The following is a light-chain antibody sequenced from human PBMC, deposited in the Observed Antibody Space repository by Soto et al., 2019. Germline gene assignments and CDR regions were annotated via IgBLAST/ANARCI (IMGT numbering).Light chain of an antibody. J-gene: IGLJ1*01. CDR3: SSYTSSTNYV. V-gene: IGLV3-25*02. CDR2: KDT. Sequence: SYELTQPPSVSVSPGQTARVTCSGDALPKQYVYWYQQKPGQAPGVVIYKDTERPSGIPERFSGSSSGTTVTLTISGVQAEDEADYYCSSYTSSTNYVFGTGTKLTVL. CDR1: ALPKQY.